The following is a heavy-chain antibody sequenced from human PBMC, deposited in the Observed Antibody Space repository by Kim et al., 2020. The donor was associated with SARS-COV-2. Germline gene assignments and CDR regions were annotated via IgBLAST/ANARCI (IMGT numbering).Heavy chain of an antibody. CDR2: TCIDCSDT. CDR1: GFSLSTSN. Sequence: GGSLRLSCEASGFSLSTSNIYWVRQAPGKGLEWVALTCIDCSDTYYADSVKGRFTISRDNSKNTLYLLLTSLRAEDTAVFYCATAGTTAIGGLDDCGEGT. D-gene: IGHD2-2*01. CDR3: ATAGTTAIGGLDD. V-gene: IGHV3-33*01. J-gene: IGHJ4*02.